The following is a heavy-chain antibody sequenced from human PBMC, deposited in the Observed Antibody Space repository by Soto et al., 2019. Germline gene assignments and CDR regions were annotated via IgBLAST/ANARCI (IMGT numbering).Heavy chain of an antibody. CDR1: GFTFSSYG. D-gene: IGHD3-16*02. V-gene: IGHV3-30*18. J-gene: IGHJ4*02. Sequence: GGSLRLSCAASGFTFSSYGMHWVRQAPGKGLEWVAVISYDGSNKYYADSVKGRFTISRDNSKNTLYLQMNSLRAEDTAVYYCAKDHITGTEYDYVWGSYRYTGYYFDYWCQGTLVTVSS. CDR3: AKDHITGTEYDYVWGSYRYTGYYFDY. CDR2: ISYDGSNK.